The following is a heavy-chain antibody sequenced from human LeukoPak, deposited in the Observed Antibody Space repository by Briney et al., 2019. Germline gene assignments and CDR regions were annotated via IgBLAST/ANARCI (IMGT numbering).Heavy chain of an antibody. J-gene: IGHJ4*02. CDR2: INAGNGNT. CDR1: GFTFSSYG. V-gene: IGHV1-3*01. Sequence: GGSLRLSCAASGFTFSSYGMHWVRQAPGQRLEWMGWINAGNGNTKYSQKFQGRVTITRDTSASTAYMELSSLRSEDTAVYYCARASIAVAAIDYWGQGTLVTVSS. CDR3: ARASIAVAAIDY. D-gene: IGHD6-19*01.